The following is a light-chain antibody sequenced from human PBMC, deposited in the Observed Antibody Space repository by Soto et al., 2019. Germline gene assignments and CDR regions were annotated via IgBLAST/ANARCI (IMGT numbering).Light chain of an antibody. CDR1: QSVSSSY. J-gene: IGKJ1*01. CDR2: GAS. V-gene: IGKV3-20*01. Sequence: EIVMTQSPGTLSVSPGERATLSCRASQSVSSSYLAWYQQKPGQAPRLLIYGASSGATGIPDRFSGSGSGTDFTLTISRLEPEDFAVYYCQQYGSSPWTFGQGTKV. CDR3: QQYGSSPWT.